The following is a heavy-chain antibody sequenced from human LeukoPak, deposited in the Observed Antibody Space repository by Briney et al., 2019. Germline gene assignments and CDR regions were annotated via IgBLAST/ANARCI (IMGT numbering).Heavy chain of an antibody. J-gene: IGHJ6*03. D-gene: IGHD5-18*01. CDR3: ARFGDPSGYSYGYRRDYYYMDV. CDR1: GYTFTSYY. Sequence: GASVKVSCKASGYTFTSYYMHWVRQAPGQGLEWMGIINPSGGSTSYAQKFQGRVTMSRDMSTSTVYMELSSLRSEDTAVYYCARFGDPSGYSYGYRRDYYYMDVWGKGTTVTVSS. V-gene: IGHV1-46*01. CDR2: INPSGGST.